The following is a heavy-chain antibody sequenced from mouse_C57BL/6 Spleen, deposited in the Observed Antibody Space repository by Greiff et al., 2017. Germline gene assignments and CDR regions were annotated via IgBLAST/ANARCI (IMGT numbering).Heavy chain of an antibody. V-gene: IGHV1-42*01. CDR1: GYSFTGYY. Sequence: VQLKQSGPELVKPGASVKISCKASGYSFTGYYMNWVKQSPEQSLEWIGEINPSTGGTTYNQKFKAKATLTVDKSSSTAYMQLKSLTSEDSAVYYCARNDGYLYYAMDYWGQGTSVTVSS. CDR3: ARNDGYLYYAMDY. J-gene: IGHJ4*01. CDR2: INPSTGGT. D-gene: IGHD2-3*01.